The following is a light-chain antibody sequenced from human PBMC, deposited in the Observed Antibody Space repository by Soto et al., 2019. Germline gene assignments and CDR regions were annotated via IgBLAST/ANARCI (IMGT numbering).Light chain of an antibody. CDR3: QRNYSTPRT. V-gene: IGKV1-39*01. Sequence: DIQMTQSPSSLSASVGDRVTITCRASQSISNYLHWYQQKPGKAPKLLIHASSSLQSGVPSRFSGSGSGTDFTLTISSLQPEDVATDYCQRNYSTPRTFGGGTKVEIK. J-gene: IGKJ4*01. CDR1: QSISNY. CDR2: ASS.